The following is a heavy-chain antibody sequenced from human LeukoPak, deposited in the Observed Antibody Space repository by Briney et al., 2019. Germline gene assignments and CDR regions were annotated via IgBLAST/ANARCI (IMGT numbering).Heavy chain of an antibody. J-gene: IGHJ4*02. CDR1: GFTFSSYE. D-gene: IGHD5-24*01. V-gene: IGHV3-48*03. Sequence: GGSLRLSCAASGFTFSSYEMNWVRQAPGKGLEWVSYISSSGSTIYYADSVKGRFTISRDNAKNSLYLQMNSLRAEDTAVYYCASRYGYNYPPRDYWGQGTLVTVSS. CDR2: ISSSGSTI. CDR3: ASRYGYNYPPRDY.